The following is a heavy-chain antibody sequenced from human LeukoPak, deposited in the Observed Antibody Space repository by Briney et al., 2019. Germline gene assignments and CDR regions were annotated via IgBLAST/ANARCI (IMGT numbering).Heavy chain of an antibody. CDR3: AKAPNYYDSSGYGY. J-gene: IGHJ4*02. CDR1: GFTFSSYG. V-gene: IGHV3-23*01. Sequence: GGTLRLSCAASGFTFSSYGMSWVRQAPGKGLEWVSAISGSGGSTYYADSVKGRFTISRDNSKNTLYLQMNSLRAEDTAVYYCAKAPNYYDSSGYGYWGQGTLVTVSS. D-gene: IGHD3-22*01. CDR2: ISGSGGST.